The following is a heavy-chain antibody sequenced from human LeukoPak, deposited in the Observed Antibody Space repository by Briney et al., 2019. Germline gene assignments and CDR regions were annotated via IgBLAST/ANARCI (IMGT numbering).Heavy chain of an antibody. D-gene: IGHD5-24*01. CDR3: ARALVDGYKELGY. V-gene: IGHV1-18*01. CDR1: GYSFTTYG. J-gene: IGHJ4*02. Sequence: ASVKVSCKASGYSFTTYGITWVRQAPGQGLEWIGWISAYNGNTNYAQKLQGRVTMTTDTSTSTAYMELRSLRSDDTAAYYCARALVDGYKELGYWGQGTLVTVSS. CDR2: ISAYNGNT.